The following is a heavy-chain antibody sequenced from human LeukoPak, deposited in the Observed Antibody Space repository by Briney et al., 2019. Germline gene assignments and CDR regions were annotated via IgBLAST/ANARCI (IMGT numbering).Heavy chain of an antibody. CDR1: GYAFTSYG. V-gene: IGHV1-18*01. CDR3: ARGGRDSSSWYGSFDY. Sequence: GASVKVSCKASGYAFTSYGISWVRQAPGQGLEWMGWISAYNGNTNYAQNLQGRVTMTTDTSTSTAYMELRSLRSDDTAVYYCARGGRDSSSWYGSFDYWGQGTLVTVSS. CDR2: ISAYNGNT. D-gene: IGHD6-13*01. J-gene: IGHJ4*02.